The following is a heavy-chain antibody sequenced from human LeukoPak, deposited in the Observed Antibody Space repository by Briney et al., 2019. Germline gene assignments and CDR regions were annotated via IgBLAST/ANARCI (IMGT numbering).Heavy chain of an antibody. CDR2: INTNTGNP. V-gene: IGHV7-4-1*02. CDR1: GYTFTIYA. Sequence: GASVKVSCKASGYTFTIYAMNWVRQAPGQGLEWMGWINTNTGNPTYAQGFTGRFVFSLDTSVSTAYLQISSLKAEDTAVYYCARWLTYSSSSFRVRWFDPWGQGTLVTVSS. D-gene: IGHD6-6*01. J-gene: IGHJ5*02. CDR3: ARWLTYSSSSFRVRWFDP.